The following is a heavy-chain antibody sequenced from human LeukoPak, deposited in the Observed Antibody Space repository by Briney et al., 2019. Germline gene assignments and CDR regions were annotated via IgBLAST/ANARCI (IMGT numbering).Heavy chain of an antibody. J-gene: IGHJ3*01. D-gene: IGHD1-26*01. CDR3: AKVELTSSYYTGGAFDF. V-gene: IGHV3-48*04. CDR2: ISSSSSTI. Sequence: PWGSLRLSCAASGFTFSSYGMHWVRQALGKGLEWVSYISSSSSTIYYADSVKGRFTISRDNAKNSLYLQMNSLRAEDTAVYYCAKVELTSSYYTGGAFDFWGPGTTVTVSS. CDR1: GFTFSSYG.